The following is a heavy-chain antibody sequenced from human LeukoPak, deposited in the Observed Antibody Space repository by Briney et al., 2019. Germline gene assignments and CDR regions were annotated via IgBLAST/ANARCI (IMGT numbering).Heavy chain of an antibody. CDR1: GFTFSSYG. CDR2: ISYDGSNK. D-gene: IGHD6-25*01. Sequence: GRPLRLSCAASGFTFSSYGMHWVRQAPGKGLEWVAVISYDGSNKYYADSVKGRFTISRDNSKNTLYLQMNSLRAEDTAVYYCAKGPFGTRAAAAPRTTDYYGMDVWGQGTTVTVSS. V-gene: IGHV3-30*18. CDR3: AKGPFGTRAAAAPRTTDYYGMDV. J-gene: IGHJ6*02.